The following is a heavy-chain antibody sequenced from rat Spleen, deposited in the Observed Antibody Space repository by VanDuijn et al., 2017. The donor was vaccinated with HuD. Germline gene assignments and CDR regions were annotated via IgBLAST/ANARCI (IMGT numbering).Heavy chain of an antibody. CDR1: GFTFSNYG. V-gene: IGHV5-29*01. J-gene: IGHJ2*01. D-gene: IGHD4-3*01. CDR3: ARRGIIRDYFDY. Sequence: EVQLVESGGGLVQPGRSLKLSCAASGFTFSNYGMAWVRQAPTKGLEWVATMSYDGSSTYYGDSVKGRFTISRDNAKSTLYLQMNSLRSEDTATYYCARRGIIRDYFDYWGQGVMVTVSS. CDR2: MSYDGSST.